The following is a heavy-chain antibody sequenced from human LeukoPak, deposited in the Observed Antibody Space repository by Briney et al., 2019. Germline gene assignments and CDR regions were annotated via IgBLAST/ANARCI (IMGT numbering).Heavy chain of an antibody. D-gene: IGHD3-3*01. Sequence: GGSLRLSCAASGFTFSSYAMSWVRQAPGKGLEWVSAISGSGGSTYYADSVKGRFTISRDNSKNTLYLQVNSLRAEDTAVYYCAKLSDDFWSGYYLRPFPEPYYLDYWGQGTLVTVSS. V-gene: IGHV3-23*01. CDR1: GFTFSSYA. CDR2: ISGSGGST. CDR3: AKLSDDFWSGYYLRPFPEPYYLDY. J-gene: IGHJ4*02.